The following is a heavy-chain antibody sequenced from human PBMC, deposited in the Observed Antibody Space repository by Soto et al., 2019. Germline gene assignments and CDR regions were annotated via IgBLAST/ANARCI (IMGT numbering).Heavy chain of an antibody. V-gene: IGHV4-34*01. CDR3: ARGYGRNIDY. CDR1: GGSFSGYY. J-gene: IGHJ4*02. Sequence: SETLSLTCAVYGGSFSGYYWSWIRQPPGKGLEWIGEINHSGSTNYNPSLKSRVTISVDTSKNQFSLKLSSVTAADTAIYYCARGYGRNIDYWGQGTLVTVSS. D-gene: IGHD3-10*01. CDR2: INHSGST.